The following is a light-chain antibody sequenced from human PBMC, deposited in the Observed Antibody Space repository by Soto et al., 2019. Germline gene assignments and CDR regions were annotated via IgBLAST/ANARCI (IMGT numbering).Light chain of an antibody. J-gene: IGKJ5*01. CDR2: FGS. CDR3: MQALQSLT. CDR1: QSLLYNNTYNY. V-gene: IGKV2-28*01. Sequence: EIVMTQSPLTLPVTPGEPASISCRSSQSLLYNNTYNYLDWYVQKPGQSTQLLIYFGSNRAPGVPDRFSGSGSGTDFTLKINRVEAEDVGTYYCMQALQSLTFGQGTRLE.